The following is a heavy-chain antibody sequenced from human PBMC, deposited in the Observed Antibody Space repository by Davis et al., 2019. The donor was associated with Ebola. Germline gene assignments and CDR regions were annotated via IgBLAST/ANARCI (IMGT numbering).Heavy chain of an antibody. Sequence: PSETLSLTCAVYGGSFSGYYWSWIRQPPGKGLEWIGEINHSGSTNYNPSLKSRVTISVDTSKNQFSLKLSSVTAADTAVYYCARGGGSSTSGPGERPAGHGYMDVWGKGTTVTVSS. CDR3: ARGGGSSTSGPGERPAGHGYMDV. V-gene: IGHV4-34*01. CDR2: INHSGST. D-gene: IGHD2-2*01. J-gene: IGHJ6*03. CDR1: GGSFSGYY.